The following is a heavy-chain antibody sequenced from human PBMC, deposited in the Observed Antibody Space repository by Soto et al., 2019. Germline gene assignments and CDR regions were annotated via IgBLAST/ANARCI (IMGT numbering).Heavy chain of an antibody. Sequence: ASVKVSCKASGYTFTSYDINWVRQATGQGLEWMGWMNPNSGNTGYAQKFQGRVTISVDTSKNQFSLKLSSVTAADTAVYYCAGTGTTGTTIDYWGQGTLVTVSS. CDR3: AGTGTTGTTIDY. V-gene: IGHV1-8*01. D-gene: IGHD1-1*01. J-gene: IGHJ4*02. CDR2: MNPNSGNT. CDR1: GYTFTSYD.